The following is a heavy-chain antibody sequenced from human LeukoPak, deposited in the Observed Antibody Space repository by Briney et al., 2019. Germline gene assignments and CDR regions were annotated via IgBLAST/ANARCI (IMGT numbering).Heavy chain of an antibody. D-gene: IGHD6-13*01. V-gene: IGHV3-48*03. J-gene: IGHJ2*01. CDR2: IGSSDSTT. CDR3: ARGYSSSWTRYWYFDL. CDR1: GFTFSSYE. Sequence: GGSLRLSCVASGFTFSSYEMNWVRQAPGKGLEWLSYIGSSDSTTHYADSVKGRFTISRDNAKNSLYLQMNSLRVEDTAVYYCARGYSSSWTRYWYFDLWGRGTLVTVSS.